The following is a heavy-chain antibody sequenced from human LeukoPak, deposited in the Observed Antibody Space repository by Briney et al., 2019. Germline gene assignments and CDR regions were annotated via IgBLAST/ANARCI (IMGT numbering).Heavy chain of an antibody. CDR2: IIPIFGTA. CDR3: ASGTPPNYYYYYYMDV. D-gene: IGHD1-7*01. J-gene: IGHJ6*03. Sequence: SVKVSCKASGGTFSSYAISWVRQAPGQGLEWMGGIIPIFGTANYAQKFQGRVTITAVESTSTAYMELSSLRSEDTAVYYCASGTPPNYYYYYYMDVWGKGTTVTVSS. CDR1: GGTFSSYA. V-gene: IGHV1-69*01.